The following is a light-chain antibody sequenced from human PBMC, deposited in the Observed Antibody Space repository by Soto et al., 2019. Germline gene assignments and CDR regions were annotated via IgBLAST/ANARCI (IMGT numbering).Light chain of an antibody. CDR1: SSDVGGYNY. Sequence: QSALTQPPSASGSPGQSLTISCTGTSSDVGGYNYVSWYQQHPGKAPKLMIYEVTKQPSDIPDRFSGSKSGNTASLTVSGLQAEDEADYYCSSYAGTNNYVFGTGTKLTVL. V-gene: IGLV2-8*01. J-gene: IGLJ1*01. CDR3: SSYAGTNNYV. CDR2: EVT.